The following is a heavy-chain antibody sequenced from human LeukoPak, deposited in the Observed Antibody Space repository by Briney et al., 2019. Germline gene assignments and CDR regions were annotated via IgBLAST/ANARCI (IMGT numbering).Heavy chain of an antibody. CDR3: AKGLRGITMVRGVIPWYYFDY. CDR2: ISGSGGST. Sequence: GGSLRLSCAASGFTFSSYAMSRVRQAPGKGLEWVSAISGSGGSTYYADSVKGRFTISRDNSKNTLYLQINSLRAEDTAVYYCAKGLRGITMVRGVIPWYYFDYWGQGTLVTVSS. J-gene: IGHJ4*02. D-gene: IGHD3-10*01. V-gene: IGHV3-23*01. CDR1: GFTFSSYA.